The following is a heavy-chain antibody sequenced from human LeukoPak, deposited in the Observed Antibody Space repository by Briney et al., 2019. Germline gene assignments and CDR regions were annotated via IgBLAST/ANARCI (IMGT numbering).Heavy chain of an antibody. J-gene: IGHJ5*02. Sequence: GGSPRLSCAASGFTFSSYEMNWVRQAPGKGLEGVSYISSSGSTIYYADSVKGRFTISRDNAKNSLYLQMNSLRAEDTAVYYCARGRSVYCSSTRCYDGFSSWFDPWGQGTLVTVSS. V-gene: IGHV3-48*03. CDR1: GFTFSSYE. CDR3: ARGRSVYCSSTRCYDGFSSWFDP. D-gene: IGHD2-2*01. CDR2: ISSSGSTI.